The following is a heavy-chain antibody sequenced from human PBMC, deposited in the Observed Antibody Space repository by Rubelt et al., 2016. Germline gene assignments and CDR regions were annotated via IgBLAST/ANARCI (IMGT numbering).Heavy chain of an antibody. Sequence: SSYGMHWVRQAPGQGLEWVAVISYDGSNKYYADSVKGRFTISRDNSKNTLYLQMNSLRAEDTAVYYCAKDWWTDTAMDYWGQGTLVTVSS. V-gene: IGHV3-30*18. CDR1: SSYG. D-gene: IGHD5-18*01. CDR3: AKDWWTDTAMDY. CDR2: ISYDGSNK. J-gene: IGHJ4*02.